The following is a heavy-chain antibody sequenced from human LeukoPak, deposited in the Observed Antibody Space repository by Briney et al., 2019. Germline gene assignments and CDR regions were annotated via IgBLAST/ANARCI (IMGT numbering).Heavy chain of an antibody. D-gene: IGHD3-10*01. CDR3: AREEYYYGSASFDY. V-gene: IGHV3-66*01. CDR2: IYSGGST. J-gene: IGHJ4*02. Sequence: GGSLRLSCAASGFTFSSYAMSWVRQAPGKGLEWVSVIYSGGSTYYADSVKGRFTISRDNSKNTLYLQMNSLRAEDTAVYYCAREEYYYGSASFDYWGQGTLVTVSS. CDR1: GFTFSSYA.